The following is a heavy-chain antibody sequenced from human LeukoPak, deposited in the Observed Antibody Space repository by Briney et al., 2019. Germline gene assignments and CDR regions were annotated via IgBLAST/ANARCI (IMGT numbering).Heavy chain of an antibody. J-gene: IGHJ4*02. Sequence: GGSLRLSCAASGFTFDDHAMHWVRQAPGKGLEWVSGISWNSGRTDYADSVKGRFTISRDNAKNSLYLQMNSLRAEDMAFYYCAKDFGYSYGYIDYWGQGTLVTVSS. V-gene: IGHV3-9*03. CDR2: ISWNSGRT. CDR1: GFTFDDHA. D-gene: IGHD5-18*01. CDR3: AKDFGYSYGYIDY.